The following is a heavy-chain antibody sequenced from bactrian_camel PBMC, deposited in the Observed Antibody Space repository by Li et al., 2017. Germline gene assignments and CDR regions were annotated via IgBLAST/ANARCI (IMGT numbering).Heavy chain of an antibody. CDR2: MNSDNDP. D-gene: IGHD3*01. CDR1: GYTYASYC. J-gene: IGHJ4*01. V-gene: IGHV3S6*01. Sequence: VQLVESGGGSVQAGGSLRLSCSVSGYTYASYCMGWLRQVPGKEREGVASMNSDNDPYYVDSVKGRFTISRDNAKNTLYLQMNSLEPEDTAIYTCAADWDPFVCTNLYGTKAFALWGQGTQVTVS. CDR3: AADWDPFVCTNLYGTKAFAL.